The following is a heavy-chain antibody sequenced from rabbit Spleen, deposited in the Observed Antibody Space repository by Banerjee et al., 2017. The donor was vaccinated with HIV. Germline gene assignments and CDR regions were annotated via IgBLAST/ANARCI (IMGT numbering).Heavy chain of an antibody. CDR3: ARDTGTSFSSYGMDL. CDR2: IGFGSTGST. J-gene: IGHJ6*01. D-gene: IGHD7-1*01. V-gene: IGHV1S45*01. CDR1: GFSFSSSHY. Sequence: QEQLVESGGGLVQPEGSLTLTCTASGFSFSSSHYMCWVRQAPGKGLEWIACIGFGSTGSTYYASWAKGRFTITKTSSTTVTLQMTSLTVADTATYFCARDTGTSFSSYGMDLWGQGTLVTVS.